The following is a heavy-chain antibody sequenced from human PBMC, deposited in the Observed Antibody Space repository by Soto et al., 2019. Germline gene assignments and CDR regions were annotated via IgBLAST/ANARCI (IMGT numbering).Heavy chain of an antibody. Sequence: QVQLVQSGAEVKKPGASVKVSCKASGYIFTGYYLHWVRQAPGQGLEWMGWIHPNSGGTNYAQKFQGRVTMTRDTSISTAYMELSRPRSDDTAIYYCARRILMIRGVGMDVWGQGTTVTVSS. J-gene: IGHJ6*02. V-gene: IGHV1-2*02. CDR2: IHPNSGGT. CDR1: GYIFTGYY. CDR3: ARRILMIRGVGMDV. D-gene: IGHD3-10*01.